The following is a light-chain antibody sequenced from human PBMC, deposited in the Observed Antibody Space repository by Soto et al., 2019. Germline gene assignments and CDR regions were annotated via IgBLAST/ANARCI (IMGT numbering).Light chain of an antibody. V-gene: IGLV6-57*03. CDR3: QSYDSSRV. Sequence: NFMLTQPHSVSESPGKTVTISCTRSSGSIASNYVQWYQQRPGSAPTTVIYEDNQRPSGVPDRFSGSIDSSSNSASLTISGLKTEDEADYYCQSYDSSRVFGGGTKLIVL. CDR2: EDN. CDR1: SGSIASNY. J-gene: IGLJ3*02.